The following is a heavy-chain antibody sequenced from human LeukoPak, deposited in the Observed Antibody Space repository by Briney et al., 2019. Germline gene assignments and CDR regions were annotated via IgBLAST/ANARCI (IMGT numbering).Heavy chain of an antibody. D-gene: IGHD6-13*01. CDR3: ASRIAAAGSLTGRTGVGWFDP. V-gene: IGHV1-2*02. J-gene: IGHJ5*02. Sequence: ASVKVSCKASGYTFTGYYMHWVRQAPGQGLEWMGWINPNSGGTNYAQKFQGRVTMTRDTSISTAYMELSRLRSDDTAVYYCASRIAAAGSLTGRTGVGWFDPWGQGTLVTVSS. CDR2: INPNSGGT. CDR1: GYTFTGYY.